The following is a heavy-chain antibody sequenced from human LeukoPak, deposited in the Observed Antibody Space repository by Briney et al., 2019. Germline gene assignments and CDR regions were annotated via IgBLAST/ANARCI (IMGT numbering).Heavy chain of an antibody. D-gene: IGHD6-25*01. Sequence: GSLRLSCAAPGLTFSSYDMDWVRQAPGKGLEWIGEINHSGSTNYNPSLKSRVTISVDTSKNQFSLKLSSVTAADTAVYYCARHAMYSSDIDYWGQGTLVTVSS. CDR2: INHSGST. CDR1: GLTFSSYD. J-gene: IGHJ4*02. CDR3: ARHAMYSSDIDY. V-gene: IGHV4-34*01.